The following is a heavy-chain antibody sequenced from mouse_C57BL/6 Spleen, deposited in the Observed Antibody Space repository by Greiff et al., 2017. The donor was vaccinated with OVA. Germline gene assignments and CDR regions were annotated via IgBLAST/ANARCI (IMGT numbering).Heavy chain of an antibody. Sequence: EVKVEESGPGMVKPSQSLSLTCTVTGYSITSGYDWHWIRHFPGNKLEWMGYISYSGSTNYNPSLKSRISITHDTSKNHFFLKLNSVTTEDTATYYCAREGNDYAWFAYWGQGTLVTVSA. CDR3: AREGNDYAWFAY. CDR1: GYSITSGYD. J-gene: IGHJ3*01. V-gene: IGHV3-1*01. D-gene: IGHD2-4*01. CDR2: ISYSGST.